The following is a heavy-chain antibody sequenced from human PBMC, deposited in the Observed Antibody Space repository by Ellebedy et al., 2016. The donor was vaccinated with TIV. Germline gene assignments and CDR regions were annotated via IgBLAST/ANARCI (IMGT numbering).Heavy chain of an antibody. J-gene: IGHJ5*02. CDR3: VRENSGRTGLPWFDP. CDR2: IWYDGSNK. Sequence: GESLKISXAASGFTFSSYGMHWVRQAPGKGLEWVAVIWYDGSNKYYADSVKGRFTISRDNSKNTLYLEMSSLRVDDTAIYYCVRENSGRTGLPWFDPWGQGTRVTVSS. D-gene: IGHD1-26*01. CDR1: GFTFSSYG. V-gene: IGHV3-33*01.